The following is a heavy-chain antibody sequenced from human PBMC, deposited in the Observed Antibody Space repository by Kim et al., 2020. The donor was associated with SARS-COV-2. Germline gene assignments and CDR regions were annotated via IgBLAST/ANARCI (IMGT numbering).Heavy chain of an antibody. V-gene: IGHV3-23*01. CDR2: IGVSGDST. CDR1: GFTFSRSA. J-gene: IGHJ4*02. Sequence: GGSLRLSCAASGFTFSRSAITWVRQAPGKGLEWVSSIGVSGDSTYYADFVRGRFTISRDKSKNTLYLQMNSLRAEDTAVYYCVKGESTFDYWGQGTLVTVSS. D-gene: IGHD3-10*01. CDR3: VKGESTFDY.